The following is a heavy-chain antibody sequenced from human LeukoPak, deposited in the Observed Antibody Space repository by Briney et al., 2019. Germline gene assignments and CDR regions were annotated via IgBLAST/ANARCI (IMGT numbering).Heavy chain of an antibody. CDR1: GFTFSSHW. V-gene: IGHV3-74*01. D-gene: IGHD2/OR15-2a*01. CDR2: INSDGSIT. Sequence: GGSLRLSCAASGFTFSSHWMHWVRQAPGKGLVWVSLINSDGSITTYADSVKGRFTISRDNAKNTVYLQMNSLRAEDTAVYYCARGNRNYMFDYWGQGILVTVSS. CDR3: ARGNRNYMFDY. J-gene: IGHJ4*02.